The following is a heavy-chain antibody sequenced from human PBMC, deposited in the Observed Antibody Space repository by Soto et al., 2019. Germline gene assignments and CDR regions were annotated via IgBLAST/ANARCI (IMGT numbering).Heavy chain of an antibody. D-gene: IGHD6-13*01. V-gene: IGHV3-11*06. CDR2: ISSSSIYT. CDR3: ARALAAGTLYFDY. J-gene: IGHJ4*02. Sequence: GGSLRLSCAASGFTFSDYYMSWILQAPGKGLEWVSYISSSSIYTSYADFVKGRFTISRDNAKNSLYLQMNSLRAEDTAVYYCARALAAGTLYFDYWGQGTLVTVSS. CDR1: GFTFSDYY.